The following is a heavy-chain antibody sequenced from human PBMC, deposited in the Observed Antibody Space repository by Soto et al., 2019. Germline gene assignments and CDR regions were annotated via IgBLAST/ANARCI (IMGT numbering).Heavy chain of an antibody. CDR3: AKDDVSGDGLWLVSD. V-gene: IGHV3-23*01. J-gene: IGHJ4*02. CDR2: ITGSGLTI. CDR1: GFNFGSYV. D-gene: IGHD2-21*02. Sequence: PGGSLRLSCAGTGFNFGSYVMNWVRQAPGKGQEWVSGITGSGLTIENSASVKGRFTISRDNSKNTVYLQMNSLRAEDTAIYYCAKDDVSGDGLWLVSDWGQGTPVTVSS.